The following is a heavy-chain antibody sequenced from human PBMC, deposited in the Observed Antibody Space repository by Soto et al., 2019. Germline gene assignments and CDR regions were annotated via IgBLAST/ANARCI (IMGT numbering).Heavy chain of an antibody. CDR1: GFAFSSYG. J-gene: IGHJ4*02. D-gene: IGHD3-22*01. CDR2: IWFDGSKK. Sequence: QVQLVESGGGVVQPGRSLRLSCAASGFAFSSYGMHWVRQAPGKGLEWVAYIWFDGSKKYYVDSVKGRFTLSRDNSKNTLYLQMNGLRPEDTAVSYCARSHGSGYTTPYFDYWGQGTLVTVSS. CDR3: ARSHGSGYTTPYFDY. V-gene: IGHV3-33*01.